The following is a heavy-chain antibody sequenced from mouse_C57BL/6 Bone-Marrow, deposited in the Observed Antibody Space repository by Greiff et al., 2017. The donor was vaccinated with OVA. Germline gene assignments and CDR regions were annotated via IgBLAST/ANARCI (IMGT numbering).Heavy chain of an antibody. CDR3: ARHEGGYGYAWFAY. CDR1: EYEFPSHD. CDR2: INSDGGST. Sequence: EVKLVESGGGLVQPGESLKLSCESNEYEFPSHDMSWFRKTPEKRLELVAAINSDGGSTYYPDTMERRFIISRDNTQKTLYLQMSSLRSEDTALYYCARHEGGYGYAWFAYWGQGTLVTVSA. J-gene: IGHJ3*01. V-gene: IGHV5-2*03. D-gene: IGHD2-2*01.